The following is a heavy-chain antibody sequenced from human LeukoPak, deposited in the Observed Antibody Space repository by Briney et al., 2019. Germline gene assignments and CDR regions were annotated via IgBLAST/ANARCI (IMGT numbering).Heavy chain of an antibody. D-gene: IGHD1-20*01. CDR3: ARAYYNWNYLDY. CDR1: GGSISSYY. J-gene: IGHJ4*02. V-gene: IGHV4-59*01. Sequence: PSETLSLTCTVSGGSISSYYWSWLRQPPGKGLEWIGYIYYSGSTNYNPSLKSRVTISVDTSKNQFSLKLSSVTAADTAVYYCARAYYNWNYLDYWGQGTLVTVSS. CDR2: IYYSGST.